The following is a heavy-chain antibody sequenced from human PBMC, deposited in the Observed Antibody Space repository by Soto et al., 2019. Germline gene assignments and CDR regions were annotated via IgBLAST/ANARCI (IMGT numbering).Heavy chain of an antibody. Sequence: SETLSLTCTVSGGSISSYYWSWIRQPPGKGLEWIGYIYYSGSTNYNPSLKSRVTISVDTSKNQFSLKLSSVTAADTAVYYCARVGSSSPRLDYWGQGTLVTVSS. V-gene: IGHV4-59*12. CDR2: IYYSGST. J-gene: IGHJ4*02. CDR3: ARVGSSSPRLDY. CDR1: GGSISSYY. D-gene: IGHD6-6*01.